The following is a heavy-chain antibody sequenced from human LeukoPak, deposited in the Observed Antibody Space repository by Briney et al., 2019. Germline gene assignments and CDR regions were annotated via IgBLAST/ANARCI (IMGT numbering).Heavy chain of an antibody. CDR2: IYYSGST. V-gene: IGHV4-59*01. CDR1: GGSIGSYY. Sequence: PSETLSLTCTVSGGSIGSYYWSWIRQPPGKGLEWIGYIYYSGSTNYNPSLKSRVTISVDTSKNQFSLKLSSVTAADTAVYSCARDAPLDSGSYYFDPWGQGTLVTVSS. D-gene: IGHD3-10*01. J-gene: IGHJ5*02. CDR3: ARDAPLDSGSYYFDP.